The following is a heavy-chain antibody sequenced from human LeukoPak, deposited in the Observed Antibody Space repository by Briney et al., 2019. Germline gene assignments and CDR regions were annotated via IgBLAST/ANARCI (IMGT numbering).Heavy chain of an antibody. CDR2: INPNSGGT. J-gene: IGHJ4*02. V-gene: IGHV1-2*02. Sequence: EASVKVSCKASGYTFTGYYIHWVRQAPGQGLEWLGWINPNSGGTNYAQKFQDRLTMTRDTSISTAYMELGRLISDDSAVYYCARDRDRSGWNYFDYWGQGTLVTVSS. CDR3: ARDRDRSGWNYFDY. CDR1: GYTFTGYY. D-gene: IGHD3-22*01.